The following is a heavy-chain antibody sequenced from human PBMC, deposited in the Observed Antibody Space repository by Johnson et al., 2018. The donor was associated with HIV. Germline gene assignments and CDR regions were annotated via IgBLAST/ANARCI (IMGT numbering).Heavy chain of an antibody. CDR3: ARNQLLRYEAFNF. J-gene: IGHJ3*01. V-gene: IGHV3-7*01. CDR2: IRQDGGET. CDR1: GFTFSDYY. D-gene: IGHD3-22*01. Sequence: VQLVESGGGLVKPGGSLRLSCAASGFTFSDYYMSWIRQAPGKGLEWVANIRQDGGETDYVDSVKGRFTISRDNAKNSLYLQMNNLRDEDTAVYYCARNQLLRYEAFNFWGQGTMVTVSS.